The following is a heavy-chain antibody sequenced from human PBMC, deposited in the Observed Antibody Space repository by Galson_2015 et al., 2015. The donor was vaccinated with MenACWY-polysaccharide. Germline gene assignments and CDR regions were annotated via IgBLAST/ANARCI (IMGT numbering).Heavy chain of an antibody. Sequence: SLRLCCAASGFTFSTYAMSWVRQAPGKGLEWVSAIRGDGYSTYYADSVKGRFTISRDNSENTLYLQASSLKVEDTATYYCAGYCIIGECYIRYGMDVGGQGTSVTVSS. J-gene: IGHJ6*02. CDR1: GFTFSTYA. D-gene: IGHD2-8*01. V-gene: IGHV3-23*01. CDR2: IRGDGYST. CDR3: AGYCIIGECYIRYGMDV.